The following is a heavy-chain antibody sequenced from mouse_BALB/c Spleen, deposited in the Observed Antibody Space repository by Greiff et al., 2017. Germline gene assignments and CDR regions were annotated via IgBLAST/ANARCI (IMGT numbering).Heavy chain of an antibody. D-gene: IGHD2-4*01. Sequence: VQLQQSGPGLVAPSQSLSITCTVSGFSLTSYGVHWVRQPPGKGLEWLGVIWAGGSTNYNSALMSRLSISKDNSKSQVFLKMNSLQTDDTAMYYCARDRDDYSYYYAMDYWGQGTSVTVSS. CDR1: GFSLTSYG. CDR2: IWAGGST. J-gene: IGHJ4*01. CDR3: ARDRDDYSYYYAMDY. V-gene: IGHV2-9*02.